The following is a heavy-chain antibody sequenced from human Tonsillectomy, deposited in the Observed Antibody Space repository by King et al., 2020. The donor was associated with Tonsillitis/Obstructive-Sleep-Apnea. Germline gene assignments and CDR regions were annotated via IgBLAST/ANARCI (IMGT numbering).Heavy chain of an antibody. V-gene: IGHV3-74*01. CDR2: INSDGSST. D-gene: IGHD4-23*01. CDR3: ARDRSDYGGDSDAFDI. J-gene: IGHJ3*02. Sequence: VQLVESEGGLVQPGGSLRLSCAASGFTFSSHWMHWVRQAPGKGLVWVSRINSDGSSTIYADSVKGRFTIYRDNAKNTLYLQMNSLRAGDTAVYYCARDRSDYGGDSDAFDIWGQGTMVAVSS. CDR1: GFTFSSHW.